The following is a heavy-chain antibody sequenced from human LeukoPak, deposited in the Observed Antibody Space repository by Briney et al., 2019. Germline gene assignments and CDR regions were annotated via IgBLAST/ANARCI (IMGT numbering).Heavy chain of an antibody. J-gene: IGHJ5*02. CDR2: IYTSGST. CDR3: ARDSGNYYDSSGYYYWFDP. V-gene: IGHV4-4*07. Sequence: PSETLSLTCTVSGGSISSYYWSWIRQPAGKGLEWIGRIYTSGSTNYNPSLKSRVTMSVDTSKNQFSLKLSSVTAADTAVYYCARDSGNYYDSSGYYYWFDPWGQGTLVTVSS. CDR1: GGSISSYY. D-gene: IGHD3-22*01.